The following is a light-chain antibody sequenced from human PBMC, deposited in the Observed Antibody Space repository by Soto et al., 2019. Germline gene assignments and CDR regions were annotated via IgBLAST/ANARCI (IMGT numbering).Light chain of an antibody. Sequence: EIVLTQSPATLSLSPGERATLSCRASQTVSSSLAWYQQKPGQAPRLLIYEVSNRATGIPARLSGSGSGADFTLTISSLEPGDFALYYCQQHINWPLTFGGGTKV. V-gene: IGKV3-11*01. J-gene: IGKJ4*01. CDR2: EVS. CDR3: QQHINWPLT. CDR1: QTVSSS.